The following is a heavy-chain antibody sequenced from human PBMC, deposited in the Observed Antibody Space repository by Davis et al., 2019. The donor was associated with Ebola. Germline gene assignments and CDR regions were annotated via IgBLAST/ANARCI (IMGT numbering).Heavy chain of an antibody. D-gene: IGHD1-26*01. Sequence: ASVKVSCKASGYTFTSYYMHWVRQAPGQGLEWMGIINPSGGSTSYAQKFRGRVTITRDTSASTSYMELSSLRSEDTAVYYCARDRSGSPDAFDIWGQGTMVTVSS. CDR3: ARDRSGSPDAFDI. CDR1: GYTFTSYY. CDR2: INPSGGST. V-gene: IGHV1-46*01. J-gene: IGHJ3*02.